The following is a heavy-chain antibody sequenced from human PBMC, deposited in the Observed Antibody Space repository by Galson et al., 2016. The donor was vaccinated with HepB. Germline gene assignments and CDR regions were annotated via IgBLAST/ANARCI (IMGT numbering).Heavy chain of an antibody. Sequence: SLRLSCAASGFTFSDFYMNWIRQVPGKGPEWISHISSSGSTTYYADSVKGRFTISRDNAKNSLYLQRNNLGAGDTAIYYCARDPSSGGEYYLYYWGQGTLVTVSS. J-gene: IGHJ4*02. D-gene: IGHD3-10*01. CDR2: ISSSGSTT. CDR1: GFTFSDFY. V-gene: IGHV3-11*01. CDR3: ARDPSSGGEYYLYY.